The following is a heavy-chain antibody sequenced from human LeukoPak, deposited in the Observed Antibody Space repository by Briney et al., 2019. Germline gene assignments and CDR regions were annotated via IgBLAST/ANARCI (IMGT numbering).Heavy chain of an antibody. V-gene: IGHV3-30-3*01. D-gene: IGHD3-10*01. CDR2: ISYDGSNK. Sequence: GRSLRLSCAASRFTFSSYAMHWVRQAPGKGLEWVAVISYDGSNKYYADSVKGRFTISRDNSKNTLYLQMNSLRAEDTAVYYCARDSYYYGSGTPSWYFDLWGRGTLVTVSS. CDR1: RFTFSSYA. CDR3: ARDSYYYGSGTPSWYFDL. J-gene: IGHJ2*01.